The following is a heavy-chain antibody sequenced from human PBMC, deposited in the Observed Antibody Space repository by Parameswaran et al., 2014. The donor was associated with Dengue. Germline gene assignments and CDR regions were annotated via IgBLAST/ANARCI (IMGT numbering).Heavy chain of an antibody. V-gene: IGHV1-3*01. Sequence: WVRQAPGQRLEWMGWINAGNGNTKYSQKFQGRVTITRDTSASTAYMELSSLRSEDTAVYYCARDPTDPNDSSGAGWFDPWGQGTLVTVSS. CDR3: ARDPTDPNDSSGAGWFDP. J-gene: IGHJ5*02. D-gene: IGHD3-22*01. CDR2: INAGNGNT.